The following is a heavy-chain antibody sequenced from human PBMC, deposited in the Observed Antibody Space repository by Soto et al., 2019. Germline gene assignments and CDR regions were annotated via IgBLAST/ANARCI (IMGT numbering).Heavy chain of an antibody. V-gene: IGHV3-23*01. Sequence: GGSLRLSCAASGFTFSSYAMSWVRQAPGKGLEWVSAISGSGGSTYYADSVKGRFTISRDNSKNTLYLQMNSLRAEDTAVYYCAKDSELRYFDWLPHYYGMDVWGQGTTVTVSS. CDR1: GFTFSSYA. D-gene: IGHD3-9*01. J-gene: IGHJ6*02. CDR2: ISGSGGST. CDR3: AKDSELRYFDWLPHYYGMDV.